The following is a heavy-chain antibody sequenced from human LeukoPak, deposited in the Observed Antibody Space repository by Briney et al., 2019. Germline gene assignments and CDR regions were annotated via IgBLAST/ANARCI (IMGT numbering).Heavy chain of an antibody. Sequence: ASVKVSCKASGYTFTGYYMHWVRQDPGQGLEWMGWINPNSGGTNYAQKFQGRVTMTRDTSISTAYMELSRLRSDDTAVYYCAREVYGDYYFDYWGQGTLSPSPQ. CDR3: AREVYGDYYFDY. V-gene: IGHV1-2*02. J-gene: IGHJ4*02. CDR2: INPNSGGT. D-gene: IGHD4-17*01. CDR1: GYTFTGYY.